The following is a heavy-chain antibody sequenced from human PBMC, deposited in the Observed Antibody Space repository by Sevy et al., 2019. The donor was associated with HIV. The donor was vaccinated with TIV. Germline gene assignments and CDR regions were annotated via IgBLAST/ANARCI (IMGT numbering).Heavy chain of an antibody. D-gene: IGHD3-22*01. J-gene: IGHJ4*02. Sequence: GGCLRLSCAASGFIFSNYAIHWVRRAPGKGLEWVAVISYDGSNKHYAASVKGRFTISRNNSRNTLFLQTNSLRLDDTAVYYCARDPTFSSDTRGYYPFDSWGQGTLVTVSS. V-gene: IGHV3-30*04. CDR3: ARDPTFSSDTRGYYPFDS. CDR1: GFIFSNYA. CDR2: ISYDGSNK.